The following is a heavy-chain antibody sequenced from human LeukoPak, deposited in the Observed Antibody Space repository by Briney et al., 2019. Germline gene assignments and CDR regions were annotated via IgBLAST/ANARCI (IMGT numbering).Heavy chain of an antibody. D-gene: IGHD3-9*01. J-gene: IGHJ4*02. CDR2: IYYTGST. Sequence: SETLSLTCTVSGASMSDYYWSWIRQPPGKGLEWIGYIYYTGSTNYNPSLKSRVTMSVDTSKNQISLKLSSVTAADSAVYYCVRPVRYFGQNDYSGQGTLVTVSS. CDR1: GASMSDYY. CDR3: VRPVRYFGQNDY. V-gene: IGHV4-59*08.